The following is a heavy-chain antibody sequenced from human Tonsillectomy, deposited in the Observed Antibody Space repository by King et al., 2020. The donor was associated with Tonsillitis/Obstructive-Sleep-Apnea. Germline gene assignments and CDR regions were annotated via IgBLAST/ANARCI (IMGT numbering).Heavy chain of an antibody. J-gene: IGHJ6*03. CDR2: IYYSGST. Sequence: PLQESGPGLVKPSETLSLTCTVSGGSISSYYWSWIRQPPGQGLEWIGYIYYSGSTNYNPSLKSRVTISVDTSKNQFSLKLSSVTAADTAVYYCARDQRDSSMDVWGKGTTVTVSS. CDR1: GGSISSYY. V-gene: IGHV4-59*01. D-gene: IGHD6-25*01. CDR3: ARDQRDSSMDV.